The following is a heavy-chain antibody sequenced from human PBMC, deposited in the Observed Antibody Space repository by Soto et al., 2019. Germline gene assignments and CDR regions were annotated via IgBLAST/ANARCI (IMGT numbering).Heavy chain of an antibody. D-gene: IGHD2-15*01. J-gene: IGHJ4*02. CDR2: IYYRGST. CDR3: ARPFLGSRVPFDY. CDR1: GGSISSGGYY. Sequence: QLHLQESGPGLVKPSETLSLTCTVSGGSISSGGYYWGWIRQPPGKGLQWIGNIYYRGSTYYNPSLKSRAIISLDTSKNQFSLKLNSVTAADTAVYYCARPFLGSRVPFDYWGQGTLVTVSS. V-gene: IGHV4-39*01.